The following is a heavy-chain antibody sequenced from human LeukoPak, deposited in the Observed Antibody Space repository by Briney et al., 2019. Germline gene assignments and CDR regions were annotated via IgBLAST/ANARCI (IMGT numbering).Heavy chain of an antibody. CDR1: GFTFSSYG. J-gene: IGHJ4*02. CDR2: ISGSGGST. V-gene: IGHV3-23*01. Sequence: PGGSLSFSCAASGFTFSSYGMSWVRKAPGKGLEWVSAISGSGGSTYYADSVRGRFTISRDNYKNTLYLQMNSLRAEDTAVYYCAWGVDSSSFDHWGQGTLVTVSS. D-gene: IGHD3-16*01. CDR3: AWGVDSSSFDH.